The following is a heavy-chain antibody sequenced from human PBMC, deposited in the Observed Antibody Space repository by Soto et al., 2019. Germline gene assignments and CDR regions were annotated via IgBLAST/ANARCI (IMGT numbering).Heavy chain of an antibody. CDR1: GGCFSGYY. CDR2: INHSGST. V-gene: IGHV4-34*01. CDR3: ARDTILTAYYNYCYYGMDV. Sequence: ASETLSLTCAVYGGCFSGYYWSWIRQPPGKGLEWIGEINHSGSTNYNPSLKSRVTISVDTSKNQFSLKLSPVTAADTAVYYCARDTILTAYYNYCYYGMDVWGQGTTVTVSS. D-gene: IGHD3-9*01. J-gene: IGHJ6*02.